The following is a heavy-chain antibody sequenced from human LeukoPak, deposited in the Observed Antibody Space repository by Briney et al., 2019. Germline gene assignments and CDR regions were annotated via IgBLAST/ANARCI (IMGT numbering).Heavy chain of an antibody. CDR3: ARGRGGYSGPLYYYYYYMDV. CDR2: INHSGST. CDR1: GYSISSGYY. V-gene: IGHV4-38-2*02. Sequence: SETLSLTCSISGYSISSGYYWSWIRQPPGKGLEWIGEINHSGSTNYNPSLKSRVTISVDTSKNQFSLKLSSVTAADTAVYYCARGRGGYSGPLYYYYYYMDVWGKGTTVTVSS. J-gene: IGHJ6*03. D-gene: IGHD5-12*01.